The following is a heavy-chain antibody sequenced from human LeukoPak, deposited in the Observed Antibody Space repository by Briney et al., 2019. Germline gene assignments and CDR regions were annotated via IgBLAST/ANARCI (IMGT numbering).Heavy chain of an antibody. J-gene: IGHJ4*02. CDR2: INPNTGAT. V-gene: IGHV1-2*02. D-gene: IGHD6-19*01. CDR3: ARDRDGSGWPRRYSFDF. Sequence: ASVKVSCKPSGYTFTFYYLHWLRQAPGQGLEWMGWINPNTGATMYAQKFQGRVTVTRDKSVNTGYMQLRSLRSDDTAIYYCARDRDGSGWPRRYSFDFSGQGTVVTVSS. CDR1: GYTFTFYY.